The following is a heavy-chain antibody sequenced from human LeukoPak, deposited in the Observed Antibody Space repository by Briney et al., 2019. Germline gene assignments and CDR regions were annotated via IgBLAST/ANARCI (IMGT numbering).Heavy chain of an antibody. J-gene: IGHJ4*02. D-gene: IGHD5-12*01. CDR2: IRYDGSNK. V-gene: IGHV3-30*02. CDR3: ARLYSGYDLSYYDY. Sequence: PGGSLRLSCAASGFTFSRYGMHWVRQAPGKGLEWVAFIRYDGSNKYYADSVKGRFTISRDNSKNTLYLQMNSLRAEDAAVYYCARLYSGYDLSYYDYWGQGTLVTVSS. CDR1: GFTFSRYG.